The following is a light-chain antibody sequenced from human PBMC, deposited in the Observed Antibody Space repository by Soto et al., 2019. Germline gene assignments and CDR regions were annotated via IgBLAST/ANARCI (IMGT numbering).Light chain of an antibody. CDR3: QQYGSSPFT. Sequence: EIVLTQSPVTLSLSPGERGTLSCGASQSVSSSYVAWYQQKPGLAPRLLIYDASSRATGTPDRFSGSGSGTDFTLTISRLEPEDVAVYYCQQYGSSPFTFGQGTLLEIK. V-gene: IGKV3D-20*01. CDR2: DAS. CDR1: QSVSSSY. J-gene: IGKJ5*01.